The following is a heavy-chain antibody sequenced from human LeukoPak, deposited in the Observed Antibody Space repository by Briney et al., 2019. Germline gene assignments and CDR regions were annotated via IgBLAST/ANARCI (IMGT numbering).Heavy chain of an antibody. D-gene: IGHD2-15*01. CDR3: ARRTVVVVAARGRAFDI. J-gene: IGHJ3*02. V-gene: IGHV4-34*01. CDR2: INHSGST. Sequence: SETLSLTCAVYGGSFSGYYWSWIRQPPGKGLEWIGEINHSGSTNYNPSLKSRVTISVDTSKNQFSLKLSSVTAADTAVYYCARRTVVVVAARGRAFDIWGQGTMVTVSS. CDR1: GGSFSGYY.